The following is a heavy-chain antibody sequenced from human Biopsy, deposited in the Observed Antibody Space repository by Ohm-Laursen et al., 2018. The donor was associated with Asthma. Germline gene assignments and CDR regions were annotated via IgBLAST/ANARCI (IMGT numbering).Heavy chain of an antibody. V-gene: IGHV1-2*06. J-gene: IGHJ5*02. CDR3: ARGQKSPGDRWFDP. Sequence: ASVKVSCKTSGYTFIGYHIHWVRQAPGQGLEWMGRINPNSGGTSYAQKFQGRVTMTSDTSISTAYMELSRLRPDDTALYYCARGQKSPGDRWFDPWGQGTLVTVSS. CDR2: INPNSGGT. CDR1: GYTFIGYH. D-gene: IGHD7-27*01.